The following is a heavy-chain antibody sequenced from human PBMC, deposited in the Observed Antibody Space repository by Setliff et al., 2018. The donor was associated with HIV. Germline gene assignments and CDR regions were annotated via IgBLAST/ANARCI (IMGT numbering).Heavy chain of an antibody. CDR3: ATDPGYSSTWYSESFQH. V-gene: IGHV1-24*01. J-gene: IGHJ1*01. D-gene: IGHD6-13*01. CDR2: FDPEDGET. Sequence: ASVKVSCPVSGYTLTELSMHWVRPAPGKGLEWMGGFDPEDGETIYAQKFQGRVTMTEDTSTDTAYMELSSLRSDDTAMYYCATDPGYSSTWYSESFQHWGQGTVVTVSS. CDR1: GYTLTELS.